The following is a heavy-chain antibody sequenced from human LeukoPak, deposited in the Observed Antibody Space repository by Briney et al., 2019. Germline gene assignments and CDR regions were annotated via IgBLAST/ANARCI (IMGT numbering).Heavy chain of an antibody. Sequence: GGSLRLSCAASGFTFSDYSMTWIRQAPGKGLEWVSYISSSSTIDYGDSVKGRFTISRDNAKNSLYLQMNSLRGEDTAVYYCARAPTVHFYYMDLWGKGTTVTVSS. CDR3: ARAPTVHFYYMDL. V-gene: IGHV3-69-1*02. CDR1: GFTFSDYS. J-gene: IGHJ6*03. D-gene: IGHD2-21*02. CDR2: ISSSSTI.